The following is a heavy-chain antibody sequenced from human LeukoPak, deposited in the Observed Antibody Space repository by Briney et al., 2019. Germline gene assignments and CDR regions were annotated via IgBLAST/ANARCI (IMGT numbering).Heavy chain of an antibody. V-gene: IGHV3-9*03. Sequence: PGGSLRLSCAASGFTFDDYAMHWVRQAPGKGLEWVSGISWNSGSIGYADSVKGRFTISRDNAKNSLYLQMNSLRAEDMALYYCAKDKHDYGGTVGAFDIWGQGTMVTVSS. J-gene: IGHJ3*02. CDR2: ISWNSGSI. CDR3: AKDKHDYGGTVGAFDI. CDR1: GFTFDDYA. D-gene: IGHD4-23*01.